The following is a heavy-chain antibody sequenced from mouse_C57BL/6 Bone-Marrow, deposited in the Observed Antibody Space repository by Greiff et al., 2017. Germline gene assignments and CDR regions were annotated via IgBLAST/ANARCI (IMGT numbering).Heavy chain of an antibody. Sequence: VQLQESGPGLVAPSQSLSISCTVSGFSLTSSGVSWVRQPPGKGLEWLGVIWGDGSTNYHSALLSRLSISTDNSNRQVFLRLNRLQTDDTATYYLANHYYGSSYGRFAYWGQGTLVSVSA. CDR2: IWGDGST. CDR3: ANHYYGSSYGRFAY. V-gene: IGHV2-3*01. D-gene: IGHD1-1*01. CDR1: GFSLTSSG. J-gene: IGHJ3*01.